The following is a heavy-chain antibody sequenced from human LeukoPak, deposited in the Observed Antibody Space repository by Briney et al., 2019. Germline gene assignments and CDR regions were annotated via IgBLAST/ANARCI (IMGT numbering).Heavy chain of an antibody. V-gene: IGHV1-8*01. CDR2: MNPNSGNT. CDR1: GYTFTSYD. D-gene: IGHD3-9*01. CDR3: ARGSDILTGYPYYYGMDV. Sequence: ASVKVSCKASGYTFTSYDINWVRQATGQGLEWMGWMNPNSGNTGYAQKFQGRVTMTRNTSISTAYMELSSLRSEDTAVYYCARGSDILTGYPYYYGMDVWGQGTTVTVSS. J-gene: IGHJ6*02.